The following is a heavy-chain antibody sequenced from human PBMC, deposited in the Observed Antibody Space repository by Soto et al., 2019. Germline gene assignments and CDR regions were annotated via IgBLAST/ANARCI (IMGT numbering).Heavy chain of an antibody. CDR1: GFSLSTTGVG. D-gene: IGHD7-27*01. CDR3: AYRPSLDWGHFDS. V-gene: IGHV2-5*02. J-gene: IGHJ4*02. CDR2: IYWDDDK. Sequence: QITLKESGPTLVKPTQTLTLTCTFSGFSLSTTGVGVGWIRQPPGKALECLALIYWDDDKRYSPSLTNRLTITKDTSKTQVVLTMTTMHTVDTGTYFCAYRPSLDWGHFDSWGQGTLVTVSS.